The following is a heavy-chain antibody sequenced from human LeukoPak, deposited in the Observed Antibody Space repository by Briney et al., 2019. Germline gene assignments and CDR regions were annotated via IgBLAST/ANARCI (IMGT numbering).Heavy chain of an antibody. CDR1: GGTFSSYA. CDR3: ARARGYCSSTSCSRIPRWFDP. D-gene: IGHD2-2*01. CDR2: IIPIFGPA. Sequence: SVKVSCKASGGTFSSYAISWVRQAPGQGLEWMGGIIPIFGPANYAQKFQGRVTITADESTSTAYMELSSLRSEDTAVYYCARARGYCSSTSCSRIPRWFDPWGQGTLVTVSS. V-gene: IGHV1-69*01. J-gene: IGHJ5*02.